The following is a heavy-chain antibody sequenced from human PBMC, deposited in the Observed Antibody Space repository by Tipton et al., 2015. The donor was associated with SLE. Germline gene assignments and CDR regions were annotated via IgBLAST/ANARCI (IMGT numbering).Heavy chain of an antibody. D-gene: IGHD5-18*01. CDR3: ARVRVDTAMGVFDF. CDR2: ISTYNGNT. V-gene: IGHV1-18*04. CDR1: GYTFTGYN. J-gene: IGHJ4*02. Sequence: QLVQSGAEVKKPGASVMVSCKASGYTFTGYNMYWVRQAPGQGLEWMGWISTYNGNTNYAQKLQGRVTMTSDTSTSTAYMELRSLRSDDTAIYYCARVRVDTAMGVFDFWGQGTLVTVSS.